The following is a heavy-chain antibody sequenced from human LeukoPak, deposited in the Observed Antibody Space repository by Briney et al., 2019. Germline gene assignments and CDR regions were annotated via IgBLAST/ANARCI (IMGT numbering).Heavy chain of an antibody. Sequence: SETLSLTCAVSGGSISSSNWWSWVRQPPGKGLEWIGEIYHSGSTNYNPSPKSRVTISVDESKNQFSLKLSSVTAADTAVYYFARQGGSFYYDSSGYYYGGPVFDYWGQGTLVTVSS. J-gene: IGHJ4*02. CDR1: GGSISSSNW. CDR2: IYHSGST. CDR3: ARQGGSFYYDSSGYYYGGPVFDY. D-gene: IGHD3-22*01. V-gene: IGHV4-4*02.